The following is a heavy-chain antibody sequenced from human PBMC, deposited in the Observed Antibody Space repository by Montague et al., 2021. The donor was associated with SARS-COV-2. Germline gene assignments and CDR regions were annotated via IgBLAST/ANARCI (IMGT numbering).Heavy chain of an antibody. J-gene: IGHJ4*02. Sequence: SETLSLTCTVSGASISSRSYYWGWIRQPPGKGLEWIGFKYYSGSTYYNPTLKSRVTISVDTSKNRLSLKLSSVTAAGTAVYYCATPPSGITIFGVVQGYYFDDWGQGTLVTVSS. CDR3: ATPPSGITIFGVVQGYYFDD. D-gene: IGHD3-3*01. CDR1: GASISSRSYY. V-gene: IGHV4-39*01. CDR2: KYYSGST.